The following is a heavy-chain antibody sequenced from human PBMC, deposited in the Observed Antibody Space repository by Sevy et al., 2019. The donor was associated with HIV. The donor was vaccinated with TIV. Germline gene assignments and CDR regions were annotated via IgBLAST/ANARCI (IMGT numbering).Heavy chain of an antibody. D-gene: IGHD3-22*01. CDR2: IYSGGST. J-gene: IGHJ4*02. CDR1: GFTVSSNY. Sequence: GGSLRLSCAASGFTVSSNYMSWVRQAPGKGLEWVSVIYSGGSTYYADSVKGRFTISRDNSKNKLYLQMNSLRAEDTAVYYCARAGDYYDSSGYLDYWGQGTLVTVSS. V-gene: IGHV3-53*01. CDR3: ARAGDYYDSSGYLDY.